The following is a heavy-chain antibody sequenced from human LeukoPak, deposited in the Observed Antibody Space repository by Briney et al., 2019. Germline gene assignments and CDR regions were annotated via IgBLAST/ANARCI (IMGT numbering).Heavy chain of an antibody. CDR1: GGTFSSYA. CDR2: IIPIFGTA. CDR3: AKVALYMVRGVSAFDY. V-gene: IGHV1-69*13. D-gene: IGHD3-10*01. Sequence: ASVKVSCKASGGTFSSYAISWVRQAPGQGLEWMGGIIPIFGTANYAQKFQGRVTITADESTSTAYMELSSLRSEDTAVYYCAKVALYMVRGVSAFDYWGQGTLVTVSS. J-gene: IGHJ4*02.